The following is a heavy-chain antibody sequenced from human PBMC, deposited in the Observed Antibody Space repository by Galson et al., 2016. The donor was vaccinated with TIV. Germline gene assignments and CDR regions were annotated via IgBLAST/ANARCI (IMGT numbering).Heavy chain of an antibody. CDR2: ISSYGSYI. CDR3: VRDAPTDGSGYSGGYFDS. Sequence: SLRLSWAASGFTFNTCGMNWVRQAPGKGLECISSISSYGSYIYYADSVRGRFTISRENAKNSVYLQMNSLRVKDTAVYYCVRDAPTDGSGYSGGYFDSWGQGTLVTVSS. V-gene: IGHV3-21*06. CDR1: GFTFNTCG. J-gene: IGHJ4*02. D-gene: IGHD3-22*01.